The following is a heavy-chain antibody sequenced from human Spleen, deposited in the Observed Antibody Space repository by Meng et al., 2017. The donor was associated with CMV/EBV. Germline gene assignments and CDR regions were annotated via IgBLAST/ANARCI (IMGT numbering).Heavy chain of an antibody. CDR1: GFTFSSYT. J-gene: IGHJ4*02. D-gene: IGHD2-15*01. V-gene: IGHV3-23*03. Sequence: ESLKISCAASGFTFSSYTMNWVRQAPGKGLEWVSVIHSGTSGTDYADSVRGRFTISRDNSKKMLYLQMNSLRAEDTAVYYCAKDYIVRGGLFDYWGQGTLVTVSS. CDR2: IHSGTSGT. CDR3: AKDYIVRGGLFDY.